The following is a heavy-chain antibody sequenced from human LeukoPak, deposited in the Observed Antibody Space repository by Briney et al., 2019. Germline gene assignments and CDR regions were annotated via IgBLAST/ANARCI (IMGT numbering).Heavy chain of an antibody. J-gene: IGHJ4*02. CDR3: ARDRGTWNDDGFDY. Sequence: SETLSLTCTVSGYSISSGYYWGWIRQPPGKGLEWIGSIYHGGSTYYNPSLKSRVTISVDTSKNQFSLKLSSVTAADTAVYYCARDRGTWNDDGFDYWGQGTLVTVSS. CDR1: GYSISSGYY. D-gene: IGHD1-1*01. CDR2: IYHGGST. V-gene: IGHV4-38-2*02.